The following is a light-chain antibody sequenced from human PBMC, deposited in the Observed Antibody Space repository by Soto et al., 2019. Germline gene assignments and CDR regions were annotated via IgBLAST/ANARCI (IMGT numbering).Light chain of an antibody. CDR2: EVS. J-gene: IGLJ2*01. CDR1: SSDVGGYNY. Sequence: QSPLTQPPSASGSPGQSVTISCTGTSSDVGGYNYVSWYQQHPGKAPKLMIYEVSKRPSGVPDRFSGSKSGNTASLTVSGLQAEDEADYYCSSYAGSNNFEVVFGGGTKLTVL. V-gene: IGLV2-8*01. CDR3: SSYAGSNNFEVV.